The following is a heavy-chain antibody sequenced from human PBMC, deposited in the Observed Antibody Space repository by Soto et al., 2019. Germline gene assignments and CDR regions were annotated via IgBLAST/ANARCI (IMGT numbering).Heavy chain of an antibody. CDR2: IKSKTDGGTT. V-gene: IGHV3-15*01. Sequence: PGGSLRLSCAASGFTFSNAWMSWVRQAPGKGLEWVGRIKSKTDGGTTDYAAPVKGRFTISRDDSKNTLYLQMNSLKTEDTAVYYCTTDLVRDYIWGSYRYTAYNWFDPWGQGTLVTVSS. CDR1: GFTFSNAW. CDR3: TTDLVRDYIWGSYRYTAYNWFDP. D-gene: IGHD3-16*02. J-gene: IGHJ5*02.